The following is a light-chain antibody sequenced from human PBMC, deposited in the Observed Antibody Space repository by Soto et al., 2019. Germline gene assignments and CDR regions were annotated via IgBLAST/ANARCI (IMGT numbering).Light chain of an antibody. CDR1: SSDIGTYNY. V-gene: IGLV2-8*01. CDR2: EVT. J-gene: IGLJ1*01. Sequence: QSALTQPPSASGSPGQSVTISCTGTSSDIGTYNYVSWYQQHPGKAPKLIIYEVTKRPSGVPDRFSGSKSGNTASLTVSGLQAEDEADFYCSSYASSNNFVFGTGTKLTVL. CDR3: SSYASSNNFV.